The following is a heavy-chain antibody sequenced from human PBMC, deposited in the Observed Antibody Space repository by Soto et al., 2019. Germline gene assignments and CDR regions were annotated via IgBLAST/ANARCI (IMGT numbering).Heavy chain of an antibody. CDR1: GGTFSSYT. V-gene: IGHV1-69*02. D-gene: IGHD2-15*01. CDR2: IIPILGIA. J-gene: IGHJ6*02. CDR3: ATTVLGYCRGGSCYHGMDV. Sequence: QVQLVQSGAEVKKPGSSVKVSCKASGGTFSSYTISWVRQAPGQGLEWMGRIIPILGIANYAQKFQGRVTSTADKSTSTAYMELSSLRSEDTAVYYCATTVLGYCRGGSCYHGMDVWGQGTTVTVSS.